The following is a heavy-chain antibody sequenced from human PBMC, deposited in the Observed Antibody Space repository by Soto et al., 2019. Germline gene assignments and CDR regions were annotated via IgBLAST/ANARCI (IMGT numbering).Heavy chain of an antibody. J-gene: IGHJ4*02. CDR1: GGSISSGGYY. Sequence: QVQLQESGPGLVKPSQTLSLTCTVSGGSISSGGYYWSWIRQHPGKGLEWIGYISYSGSTYYNPSLESRLTISVVSSKNQFSLKLSSVTAADTVVYYCARDALSWDSIWGQGTLVTVSS. V-gene: IGHV4-31*03. CDR3: ARDALSWDSI. D-gene: IGHD3-22*01. CDR2: ISYSGST.